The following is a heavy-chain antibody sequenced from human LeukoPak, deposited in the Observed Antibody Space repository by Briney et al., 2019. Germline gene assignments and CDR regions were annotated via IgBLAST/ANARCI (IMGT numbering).Heavy chain of an antibody. Sequence: SETLSLTCTVSGGSISSGSYYWSWIRQPPGKGLEWIGEINHSGSTNYNPSLKSRVTISVDTSKNQFSLKLSSVTAADTAVYYCARKSGLRYYYYYYMDVWGKGTTVTVSS. J-gene: IGHJ6*03. CDR1: GGSISSGSYY. CDR2: INHSGST. V-gene: IGHV4-39*07. CDR3: ARKSGLRYYYYYYMDV. D-gene: IGHD5-12*01.